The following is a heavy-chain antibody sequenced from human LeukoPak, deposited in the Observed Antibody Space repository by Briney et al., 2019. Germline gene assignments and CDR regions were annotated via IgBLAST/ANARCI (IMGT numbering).Heavy chain of an antibody. V-gene: IGHV3-7*01. CDR2: IKQDGSEK. CDR1: GFTFSSYW. D-gene: IGHD3-3*01. J-gene: IGHJ4*02. Sequence: GGSLRLSCAASGFTFSSYWMSWVRQAPGKGLEWVANIKQDGSEKYYVDSVKGRFTISRDNAKNSLYLQMNSLRAEDTAVYYCARGPDVLRLLEWLCAFDYWGQGTLVTVSS. CDR3: ARGPDVLRLLEWLCAFDY.